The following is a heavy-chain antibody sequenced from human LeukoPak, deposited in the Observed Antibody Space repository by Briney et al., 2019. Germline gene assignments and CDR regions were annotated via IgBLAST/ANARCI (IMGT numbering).Heavy chain of an antibody. Sequence: PGASVKVSCKASGYTFTGYYMHWVRQAPGQGLEWMGWINPNSGGTNYAQKFQGRVTMTRDTSISTAYMELSRPRSDDTAVYYCARDFAHNWELIHDAFDIWGQGTMVTVSS. D-gene: IGHD1-26*01. CDR2: INPNSGGT. J-gene: IGHJ3*02. CDR3: ARDFAHNWELIHDAFDI. V-gene: IGHV1-2*02. CDR1: GYTFTGYY.